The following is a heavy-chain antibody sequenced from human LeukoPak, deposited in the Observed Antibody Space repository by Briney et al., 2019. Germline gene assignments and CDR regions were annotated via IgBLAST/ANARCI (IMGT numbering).Heavy chain of an antibody. CDR1: GYTFTGYY. CDR2: INPNSGGT. CDR3: ARVLYDSSGYYPFYFDY. V-gene: IGHV1-2*02. Sequence: ASVKVSCKASGYTFTGYYMHWVRQAPGQGLEWMGWINPNSGGTNYAQKFQGRVTMTRDTSISTAYMELSRLRFDDTAVYYCARVLYDSSGYYPFYFDYWGQGTLVTVSS. D-gene: IGHD3-22*01. J-gene: IGHJ4*02.